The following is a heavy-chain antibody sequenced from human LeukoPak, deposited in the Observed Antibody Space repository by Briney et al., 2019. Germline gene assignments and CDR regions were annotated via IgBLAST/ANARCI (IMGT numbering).Heavy chain of an antibody. V-gene: IGHV3-7*01. Sequence: GGSLRLSCAASGFTFNNYWMSWVRQAPGKGLEWVANIKQDGSEKYYVDSVKGRFRISRDSSKNILYLQMNSLRVEDTAVYYCAKDRDYYGSGMALDYWGQGTLVTVSS. CDR2: IKQDGSEK. J-gene: IGHJ4*02. CDR1: GFTFNNYW. CDR3: AKDRDYYGSGMALDY. D-gene: IGHD3-10*01.